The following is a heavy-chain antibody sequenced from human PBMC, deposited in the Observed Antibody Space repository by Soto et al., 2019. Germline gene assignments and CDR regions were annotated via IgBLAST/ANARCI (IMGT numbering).Heavy chain of an antibody. CDR3: ARDYYYDSTGYYFDY. V-gene: IGHV1-69*13. D-gene: IGHD3-22*01. Sequence: SVKVSCKASGGTFSSYAISWVRQAPGQGLEWMGGIIPIFGTANYAQKFQGRVTITADESTSTAYMELSSLRSEDTAVYYCARDYYYDSTGYYFDYWGQGTLVTVSS. J-gene: IGHJ4*02. CDR2: IIPIFGTA. CDR1: GGTFSSYA.